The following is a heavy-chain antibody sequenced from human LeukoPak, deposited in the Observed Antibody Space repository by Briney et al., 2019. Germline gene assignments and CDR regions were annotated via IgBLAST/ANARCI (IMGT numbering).Heavy chain of an antibody. CDR2: ISYDGLNK. V-gene: IGHV3-30*04. CDR3: AKAAGYCSSTSCYNFDC. D-gene: IGHD2-2*02. CDR1: GFTFSSYA. J-gene: IGHJ4*02. Sequence: PGGSLRLSCAASGFTFSSYAMHWVRQAPGKGLEWVAVISYDGLNKYYADSVKGRFTISRDNSKNTLYLQMNSLRAEDTAVYYCAKAAGYCSSTSCYNFDCWGQGSLVTVSS.